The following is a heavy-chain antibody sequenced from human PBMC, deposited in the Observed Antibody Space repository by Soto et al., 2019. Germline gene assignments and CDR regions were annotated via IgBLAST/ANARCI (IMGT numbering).Heavy chain of an antibody. J-gene: IGHJ6*02. CDR3: ARDVSDSSAHYYLPGGYYYGMDV. D-gene: IGHD3-22*01. CDR1: GFTFSSYE. CDR2: ISSSGSTI. Sequence: PRGSLSLSSAASGFTFSSYEMNWVRQAPWKGLEWVSYISSSGSTIYYADSVKGRFTISRDNAKNSLYLQMNSLRAEDTAVYYCARDVSDSSAHYYLPGGYYYGMDVWGQGTTVTVSS. V-gene: IGHV3-48*03.